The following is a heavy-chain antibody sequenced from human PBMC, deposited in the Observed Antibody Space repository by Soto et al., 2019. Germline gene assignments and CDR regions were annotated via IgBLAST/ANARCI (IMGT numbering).Heavy chain of an antibody. Sequence: SVTLSLTCAVYGGSFSGYYWSWIRQPPGKGLEWIGEINHSGSTNYNPSLKSRVTISVDTSKNQFSLKLSSVTAADTAVYYCAREKPYSSSWYHDYWGQGTLVTV. CDR3: AREKPYSSSWYHDY. D-gene: IGHD6-13*01. CDR1: GGSFSGYY. J-gene: IGHJ4*02. CDR2: INHSGST. V-gene: IGHV4-34*01.